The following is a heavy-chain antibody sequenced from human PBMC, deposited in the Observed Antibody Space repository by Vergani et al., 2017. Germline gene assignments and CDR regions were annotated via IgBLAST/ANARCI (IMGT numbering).Heavy chain of an antibody. CDR2: FDPEDGET. J-gene: IGHJ6*02. Sequence: QVQLVQSGAEVKKPGASVKVSCKVSGYTLTELSMHWVRQAPGKGLEWMGGFDPEDGETIYAQKFQGRVTMTEDTSTDTAYMELSSLRSEDTAVYYCARDHPDYYGSGSYYNAGLAYYYYYYGMDVWGQGP. D-gene: IGHD3-10*01. V-gene: IGHV1-24*01. CDR1: GYTLTELS. CDR3: ARDHPDYYGSGSYYNAGLAYYYYYYGMDV.